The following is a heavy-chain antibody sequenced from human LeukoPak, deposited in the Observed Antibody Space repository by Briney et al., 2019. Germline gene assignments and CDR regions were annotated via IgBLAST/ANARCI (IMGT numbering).Heavy chain of an antibody. CDR3: AKDSSGWGSGYIDY. J-gene: IGHJ4*02. Sequence: GGSLRLSCAASGFTFSSYAMSWVRLAPGKGLVWVSSISGSGGSTYYADSVKGRFTISRDNSKNTLYVQMNSLRAEDTAVYYCAKDSSGWGSGYIDYWGQGTLVTVSS. CDR2: ISGSGGST. D-gene: IGHD6-19*01. V-gene: IGHV3-23*01. CDR1: GFTFSSYA.